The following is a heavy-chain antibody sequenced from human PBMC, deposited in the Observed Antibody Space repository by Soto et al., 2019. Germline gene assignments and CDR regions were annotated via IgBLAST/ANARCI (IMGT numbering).Heavy chain of an antibody. D-gene: IGHD2-2*02. CDR3: AREYCSTTSCYSDY. CDR2: ISAYNGNT. J-gene: IGHJ4*02. Sequence: ASVKVSCKASGYTFTSYGISCVRQAPGQGLEWMGWISAYNGNTNYAQKLQGRVTMTTDTSTSTAYMELRSLRSDDTAVYYCAREYCSTTSCYSDYWGQGTLVTVSS. V-gene: IGHV1-18*01. CDR1: GYTFTSYG.